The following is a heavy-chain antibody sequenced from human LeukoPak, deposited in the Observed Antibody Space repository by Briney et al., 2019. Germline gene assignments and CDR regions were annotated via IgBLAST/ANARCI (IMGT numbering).Heavy chain of an antibody. D-gene: IGHD3-3*01. CDR2: IYTSGST. CDR3: ARDQSGSRYYDSWSGYQAWFDP. J-gene: IGHJ5*02. Sequence: PSDTLSLTCTVSGGSISSYYWSWIRQPAGKGLEWIGRIYTSGSTNYNPSLKSRVTMSVDTSKNQFSLKLSSVTAADTAVYYCARDQSGSRYYDSWSGYQAWFDPWGQGTLVTVSS. V-gene: IGHV4-4*07. CDR1: GGSISSYY.